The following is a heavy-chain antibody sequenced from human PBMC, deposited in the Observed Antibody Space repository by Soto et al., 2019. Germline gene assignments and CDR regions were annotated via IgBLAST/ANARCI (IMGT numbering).Heavy chain of an antibody. V-gene: IGHV4-34*01. D-gene: IGHD4-17*01. CDR1: GGSFSGYY. Sequence: QVQLQQWGAGLLKPSETLSLTCAVYGGSFSGYYWSWIRQPPGKGLERIGEINHSGSTNYNPSLKSRVTISVDTSKNQFSLKLSSVAAADTAVYYCAREGGDDYGDYSDYWGQGTLVTVSS. CDR2: INHSGST. CDR3: AREGGDDYGDYSDY. J-gene: IGHJ4*02.